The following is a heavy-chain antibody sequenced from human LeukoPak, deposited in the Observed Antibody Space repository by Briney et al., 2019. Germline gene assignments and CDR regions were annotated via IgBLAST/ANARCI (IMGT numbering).Heavy chain of an antibody. J-gene: IGHJ4*02. Sequence: SGVSLRLSCAASGITFSGYAMSWVRQAPGKGLEWVSSISGSGYTTYYPDSVKGRFTISRDNSKNTLYLQMNSLRAEDTALYYCAKDPPSGYASGTYYFDNWGQGTLVIVSS. CDR1: GITFSGYA. CDR2: ISGSGYTT. CDR3: AKDPPSGYASGTYYFDN. D-gene: IGHD6-19*01. V-gene: IGHV3-23*01.